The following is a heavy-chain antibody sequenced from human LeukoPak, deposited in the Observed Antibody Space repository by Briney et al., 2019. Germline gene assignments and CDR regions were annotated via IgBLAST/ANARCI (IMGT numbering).Heavy chain of an antibody. Sequence: SVKVSCKASGGTFSSYAISWVRQAPGQGLEWMGGIIPIFGTANYAQKFQGRVTITADESTSTAYMELSSLRSEDTAVYYCARVGVGSSWIDYWGQGTLVTVSS. CDR2: IIPIFGTA. D-gene: IGHD6-13*01. V-gene: IGHV1-69*13. CDR3: ARVGVGSSWIDY. CDR1: GGTFSSYA. J-gene: IGHJ4*02.